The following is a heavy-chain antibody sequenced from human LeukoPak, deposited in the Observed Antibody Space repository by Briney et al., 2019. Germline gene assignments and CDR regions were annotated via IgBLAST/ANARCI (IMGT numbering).Heavy chain of an antibody. V-gene: IGHV1-69*13. Sequence: SVKVSCKASGGTFSSYAISWVRQAPGQGLEWMGGIIPIFGTANYAQKFQGRVTITADESTSTAYMELSSLRSEDTAVYYCARERSSSWYWFDPWGQGTLVAVSS. CDR1: GGTFSSYA. D-gene: IGHD6-13*01. J-gene: IGHJ5*02. CDR3: ARERSSSWYWFDP. CDR2: IIPIFGTA.